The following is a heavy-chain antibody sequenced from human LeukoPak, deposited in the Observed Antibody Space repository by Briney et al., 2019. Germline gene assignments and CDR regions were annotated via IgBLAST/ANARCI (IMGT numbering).Heavy chain of an antibody. V-gene: IGHV4-31*02. CDR2: IYYSGST. CDR3: ARIGYCSSTSCPYYFDY. CDR1: GGSISSGGYY. J-gene: IGHJ4*02. D-gene: IGHD2-2*01. Sequence: SQTLSLTCTVSGGSISSGGYYWSWIRQHPGKGLEWIGYIYYSGSTYYNPSLKSRVTISVDTSKNQFSLKLSSVTAADTAVYYCARIGYCSSTSCPYYFDYWGQGTPVTVSS.